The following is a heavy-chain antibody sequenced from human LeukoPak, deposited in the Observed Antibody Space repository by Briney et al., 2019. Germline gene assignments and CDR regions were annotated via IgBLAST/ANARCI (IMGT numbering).Heavy chain of an antibody. CDR1: GFTFSSYG. V-gene: IGHV3-30*02. Sequence: GGSLRLSCAASGFTFSSYGMHWVRQAPGKGLEWVAFIRYDGSNKYYADSVKGRFTISRDNSKNTLYLQMNSLRAEDTAVYYCAKDSHYGSGSYRYYYYMDVWGKGTTVTVSS. CDR3: AKDSHYGSGSYRYYYYMDV. J-gene: IGHJ6*03. D-gene: IGHD3-10*01. CDR2: IRYDGSNK.